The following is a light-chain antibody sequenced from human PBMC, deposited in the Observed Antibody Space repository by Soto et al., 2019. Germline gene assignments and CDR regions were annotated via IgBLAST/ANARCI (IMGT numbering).Light chain of an antibody. CDR2: GAS. CDR3: QQYNSAWT. Sequence: DIQLTQSPSSLSASVGDRVTITCQASQHISKSLNWYQQRPGKAPKLLIHGASSLETGVPSRFSGYGSGTYFTFTISSLQPDDFATYYCQQYNSAWTFGQGTKVELK. J-gene: IGKJ1*01. CDR1: QHISKS. V-gene: IGKV1-33*01.